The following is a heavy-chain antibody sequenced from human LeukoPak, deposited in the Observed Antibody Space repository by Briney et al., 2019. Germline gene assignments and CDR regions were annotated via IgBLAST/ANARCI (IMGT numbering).Heavy chain of an antibody. CDR1: GFTFSSYA. V-gene: IGHV3-23*01. CDR2: ISGSGGST. CDR3: AKGSSGWYYFDY. Sequence: GGSLRLSCAASGFTFSSYAMSWVRQAPGKGLEWVSAISGSGGSTYYADSVKGRFTISRDNSKNTLYLQTNSLRAEDTAVYYCAKGSSGWYYFDYWGQGTLVTVSS. J-gene: IGHJ4*02. D-gene: IGHD6-19*01.